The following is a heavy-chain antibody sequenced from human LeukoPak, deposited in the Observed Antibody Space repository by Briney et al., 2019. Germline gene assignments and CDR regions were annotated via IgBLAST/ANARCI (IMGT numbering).Heavy chain of an antibody. J-gene: IGHJ6*03. Sequence: ASVKVSCKASGYTFTSYDINWVRQATGQGLEWMGWMNPNSGNTGYAQKFQGRVTMTRNTSISTAYMELSSLRSEDTAVYYCARRAPYYYYMDVWGKGTTATISS. CDR2: MNPNSGNT. CDR3: ARRAPYYYYMDV. V-gene: IGHV1-8*01. CDR1: GYTFTSYD.